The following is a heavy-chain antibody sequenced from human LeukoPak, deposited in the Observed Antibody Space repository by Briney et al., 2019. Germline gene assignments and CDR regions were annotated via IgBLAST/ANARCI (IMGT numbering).Heavy chain of an antibody. D-gene: IGHD2-2*02. J-gene: IGHJ4*02. CDR3: ARERCSSTSCYIEGYFDY. Sequence: PGGSLRLSCAASGFTVSSNYMSWVRQAPGKGLEWVSVIYSGGSTYYADSVKGRFTISRDNSKNTLYLQMNSLRAEDTAVYYCARERCSSTSCYIEGYFDYWGQGTLVTVSS. CDR1: GFTVSSNY. V-gene: IGHV3-53*01. CDR2: IYSGGST.